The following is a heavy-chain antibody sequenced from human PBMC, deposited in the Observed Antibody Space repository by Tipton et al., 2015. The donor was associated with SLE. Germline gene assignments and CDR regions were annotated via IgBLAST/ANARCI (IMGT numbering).Heavy chain of an antibody. D-gene: IGHD2-15*01. J-gene: IGHJ4*02. Sequence: TLSLTCTVSGDSINSGGYYWSWIRQYPGQGLEWIGYINNRGYTYYKPSLNSRAIISVDTSKNQFSLKLSSVTAADTAVYYCARARGEVVVVDEWGQGTLVTVSS. V-gene: IGHV4-31*03. CDR2: INNRGYT. CDR1: GDSINSGGYY. CDR3: ARARGEVVVVDE.